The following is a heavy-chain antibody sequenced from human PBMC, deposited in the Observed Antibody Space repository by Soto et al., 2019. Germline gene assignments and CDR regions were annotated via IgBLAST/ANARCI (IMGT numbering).Heavy chain of an antibody. V-gene: IGHV1-3*01. Sequence: ASVKVSCKASGYTFTSYAMHWVRQAPGQRLEWMGWINAGNGNTKYSQKFQGRVTITRDTSASTAYMELSSLGSEDTAVYYCARLVFPYSSLFDPWGQGTLVTVSS. D-gene: IGHD2-21*01. CDR1: GYTFTSYA. J-gene: IGHJ5*02. CDR3: ARLVFPYSSLFDP. CDR2: INAGNGNT.